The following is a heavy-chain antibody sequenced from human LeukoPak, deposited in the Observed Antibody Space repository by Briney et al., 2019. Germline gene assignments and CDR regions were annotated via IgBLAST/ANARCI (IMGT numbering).Heavy chain of an antibody. J-gene: IGHJ6*03. CDR3: ARDEVHFWSGYYYYYMDV. V-gene: IGHV1-2*06. CDR2: INPNSGGT. CDR1: GYTFTGYY. Sequence: ASVKVSCKASGYTFTGYYMHWVRQAPGQGLEWMGRINPNSGGTNYAQKFQGSVTMTRDTSISTAYMELSRLRSDDTAVYYCARDEVHFWSGYYYYYMDVWGKGTTVTVSS. D-gene: IGHD3-3*02.